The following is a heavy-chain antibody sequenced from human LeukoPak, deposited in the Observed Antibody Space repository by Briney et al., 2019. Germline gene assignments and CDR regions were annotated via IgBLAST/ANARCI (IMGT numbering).Heavy chain of an antibody. CDR2: ITGSGGNA. CDR1: GFTFSNYA. V-gene: IGHV3-23*01. Sequence: GGSLRLSCAASGFTFSNYAMSWVRQAPGKGLEWVSAITGSGGNAYYADSVKGRFTISRDNSKNTLYLQTNGLRAEDTAVYYCAKWGDYDVLTGYYVSDYWGQGTLVTVSS. J-gene: IGHJ4*02. D-gene: IGHD3-9*01. CDR3: AKWGDYDVLTGYYVSDY.